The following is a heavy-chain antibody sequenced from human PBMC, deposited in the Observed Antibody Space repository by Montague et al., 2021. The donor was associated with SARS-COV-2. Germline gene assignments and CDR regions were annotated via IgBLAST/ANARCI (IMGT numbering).Heavy chain of an antibody. Sequence: SETLSLTCAVYGGSFSGYCWSWIRQPPGKGLEWIGEINHSGSTNYNPSLKSRVTISVDTSKNQFSLKLSSVTAADTAVYYCARVRYYGSGTSLGMDFWGQGTTVTVSS. J-gene: IGHJ6*02. CDR1: GGSFSGYC. D-gene: IGHD3-10*01. CDR3: ARVRYYGSGTSLGMDF. V-gene: IGHV4-34*01. CDR2: INHSGST.